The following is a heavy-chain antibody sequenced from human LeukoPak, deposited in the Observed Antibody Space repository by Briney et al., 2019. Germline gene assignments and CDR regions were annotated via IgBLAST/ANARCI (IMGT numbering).Heavy chain of an antibody. D-gene: IGHD6-25*01. CDR1: GFTLSSYW. J-gene: IGHJ4*02. CDR2: TKGDESEK. CDR3: VRDGRNGWHFDC. Sequence: GGSLRLSCTATGFTLSSYWMSWVRQAPGKGLEWVANTKGDESEKYYLDSVNGRFTISRNNAESSMSLQMNNLRAEDTAVYYCVRDGRNGWHFDCWGQGILVTVSS. V-gene: IGHV3-7*01.